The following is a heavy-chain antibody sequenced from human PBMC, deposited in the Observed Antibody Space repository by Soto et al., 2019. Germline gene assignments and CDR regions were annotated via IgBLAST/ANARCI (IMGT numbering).Heavy chain of an antibody. Sequence: ASVKVSCKASGYIFTAYYIHWVRQAPGQGLEWMGWINPNSGGTNYAQKFQGRVTMTRDTSISTAYMELSRPSSDDTAVYYCARVSGEDYWGQGSLVTVSS. J-gene: IGHJ4*02. CDR1: GYIFTAYY. CDR2: INPNSGGT. V-gene: IGHV1-2*02. D-gene: IGHD3-16*01. CDR3: ARVSGEDY.